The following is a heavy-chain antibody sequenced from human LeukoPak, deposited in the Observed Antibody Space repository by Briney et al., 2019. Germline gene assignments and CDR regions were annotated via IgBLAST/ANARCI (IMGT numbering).Heavy chain of an antibody. CDR1: GYTFTSYY. Sequence: ASVKVSCKASGYTFTSYYMHWVRQAPGQGLEWMGIINPSGGSTSYAQKFQGRVTMTRDMSTSTVYMELSSLRSEDTAVYYCARENNWSRPVGFFDYWGQGTLVTVSS. V-gene: IGHV1-46*03. CDR2: INPSGGST. J-gene: IGHJ4*02. D-gene: IGHD3-3*01. CDR3: ARENNWSRPVGFFDY.